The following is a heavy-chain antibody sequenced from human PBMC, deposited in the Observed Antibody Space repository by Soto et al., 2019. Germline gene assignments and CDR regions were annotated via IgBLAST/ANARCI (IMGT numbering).Heavy chain of an antibody. Sequence: SETLSLTCAVYGGSFSGYYWSWIRQPPGKGLEWIGEINHSGSTNYNPSLKIRVTISVDTSKNQFSLKLSSVTAADTAVYYCASLMYSSGWYGDYWGQGTLVTVSS. D-gene: IGHD6-19*01. J-gene: IGHJ4*02. CDR3: ASLMYSSGWYGDY. CDR2: INHSGST. V-gene: IGHV4-34*01. CDR1: GGSFSGYY.